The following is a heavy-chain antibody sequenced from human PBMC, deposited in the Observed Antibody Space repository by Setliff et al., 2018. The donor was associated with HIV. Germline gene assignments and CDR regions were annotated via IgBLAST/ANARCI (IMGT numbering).Heavy chain of an antibody. D-gene: IGHD3-10*01. J-gene: IGHJ6*03. CDR3: ARGRYGSGTYWGLYYYYYMDV. Sequence: RASVKVSCKASGDTFSTYAITWVRQAPGQGLEWMGGIIPLVTIANYAQEFQGRVRFTADKSTSTAYMELNSLRSDDTAVYYCARGRYGSGTYWGLYYYYYMDVWGKGTTVTVSS. V-gene: IGHV1-69*10. CDR1: GDTFSTYA. CDR2: IIPLVTIA.